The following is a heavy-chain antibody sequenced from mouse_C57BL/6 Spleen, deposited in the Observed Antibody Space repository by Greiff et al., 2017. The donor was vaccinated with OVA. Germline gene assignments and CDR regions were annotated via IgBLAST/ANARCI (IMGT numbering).Heavy chain of an antibody. CDR2: ISSSGST. CDR1: GYSITNGNHW. D-gene: IGHD3-1*01. Sequence: EVHLVEPGPALVKPSQTVSLTCTVTGYSITNGNHWWNWIRQVSGSKLEWIGYISSSGSTDSNPSLKSPISITRETSTNQLFLQLNSVTTEDIATYYGARGDRGHAMDYWGQGTSVTVSS. J-gene: IGHJ4*01. V-gene: IGHV3-4*01. CDR3: ARGDRGHAMDY.